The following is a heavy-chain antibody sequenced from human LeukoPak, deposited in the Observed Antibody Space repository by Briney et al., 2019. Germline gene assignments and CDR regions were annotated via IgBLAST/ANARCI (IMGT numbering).Heavy chain of an antibody. J-gene: IGHJ4*02. Sequence: SQTLSLTCTVSGGSISSGGYYWSWIRQHPGKGLEWIGYIYYSASTYYNPSLKSRVTISVDTSKNQFSLKLSSVTAADTAVYYCARDAFYGSGSYSYFDYWGQGTLVTVSS. CDR3: ARDAFYGSGSYSYFDY. CDR1: GGSISSGGYY. V-gene: IGHV4-31*03. CDR2: IYYSAST. D-gene: IGHD3-10*01.